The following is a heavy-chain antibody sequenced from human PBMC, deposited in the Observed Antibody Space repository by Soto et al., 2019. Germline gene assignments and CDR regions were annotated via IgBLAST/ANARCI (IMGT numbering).Heavy chain of an antibody. D-gene: IGHD3-3*01. CDR3: TTGPPREEDFWSGYFSPYYYYGMDV. J-gene: IGHJ6*02. Sequence: GGSLRLSCAASGFTFSNAWMNWVRQAPGKGLEWVGRIKSKTDGGTTDYAAPVKGRFTISRDDSKNTLYLQMNSLKTEDTAVYYCTTGPPREEDFWSGYFSPYYYYGMDVWGQGTTVTVSS. V-gene: IGHV3-15*07. CDR2: IKSKTDGGTT. CDR1: GFTFSNAW.